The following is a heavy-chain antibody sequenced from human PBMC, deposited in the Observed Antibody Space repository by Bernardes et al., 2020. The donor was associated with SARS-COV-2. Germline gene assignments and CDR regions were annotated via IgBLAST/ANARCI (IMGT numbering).Heavy chain of an antibody. J-gene: IGHJ6*02. CDR1: GFTLRRSY. Sequence: RGSCPASGFTLRRSYMRWVRPAPGKGLEWVSVIYSGGSTYYADPGKGRLTISRDNSKNTLYLQMNSPRAEDTAVYYCARWGTYYEDSSGYHYYYGMDVWGQGTTVTDSS. CDR2: IYSGGST. D-gene: IGHD3-22*01. V-gene: IGHV3-53*01. CDR3: ARWGTYYEDSSGYHYYYGMDV.